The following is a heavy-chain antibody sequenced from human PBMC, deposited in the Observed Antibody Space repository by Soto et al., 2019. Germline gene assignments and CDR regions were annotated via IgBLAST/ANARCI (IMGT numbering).Heavy chain of an antibody. J-gene: IGHJ3*02. V-gene: IGHV3-9*01. D-gene: IGHD6-19*01. CDR1: GFTFDDYA. CDR3: AKDKAAGWGGAFDI. CDR2: ISWNSGSI. Sequence: EVQLVESGGGLVQPGRSLRLSCAASGFTFDDYAMHWVRQAPGKGLEWVSGISWNSGSIGYPDSVKGRFTISRDNAKNSLYLQMNSLRAEDTALYYCAKDKAAGWGGAFDIWGQGTMVTVSS.